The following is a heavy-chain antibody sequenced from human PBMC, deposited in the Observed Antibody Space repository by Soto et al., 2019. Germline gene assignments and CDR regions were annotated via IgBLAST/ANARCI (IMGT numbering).Heavy chain of an antibody. V-gene: IGHV3-53*01. J-gene: IGHJ6*02. CDR1: GFTVSSNY. CDR3: ARGSPYLLRYFNWYLYGLDD. Sequence: PGGSLRLSCAASGFTVSSNYMSWVRQAPGKGLEWVSVIYSGGSTYYADSVKGRFTISRDNSKNTLYLQMNSLRAEDTAVYYCARGSPYLLRYFNWYLYGLDDLDPGTMRNTSS. D-gene: IGHD3-9*01. CDR2: IYSGGST.